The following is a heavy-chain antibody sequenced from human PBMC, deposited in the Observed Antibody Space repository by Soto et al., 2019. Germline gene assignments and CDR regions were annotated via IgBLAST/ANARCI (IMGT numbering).Heavy chain of an antibody. V-gene: IGHV1-8*01. D-gene: IGHD2-21*02. CDR2: MNPNSGDT. CDR1: GYTFTSYD. CDR3: ARWYGGNSGDY. J-gene: IGHJ4*02. Sequence: QVQLVQSGAEVKKPGASVKVSCKASGYTFTSYDINWVRQATGQGPEWMGWMNPNSGDTHYAHTLQGRVTMTRNTSISTAYMELSSLRSEDTAMYYCARWYGGNSGDYWGQGTLVTVSS.